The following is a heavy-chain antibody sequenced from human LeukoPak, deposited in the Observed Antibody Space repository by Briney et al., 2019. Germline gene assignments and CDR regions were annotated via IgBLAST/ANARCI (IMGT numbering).Heavy chain of an antibody. CDR3: AREGRGFSGSYVY. V-gene: IGHV4-39*07. J-gene: IGHJ4*02. D-gene: IGHD3-10*01. Sequence: NSSETLSLTCTVSGGSISSSSYYWGWIRRPPGKGLEWIGSIYYSGSTYYNPSLKSRVTISVDTSKNQFSLKLSSVTAADTAVYYCAREGRGFSGSYVYWGQGTLVTVSS. CDR1: GGSISSSSYY. CDR2: IYYSGST.